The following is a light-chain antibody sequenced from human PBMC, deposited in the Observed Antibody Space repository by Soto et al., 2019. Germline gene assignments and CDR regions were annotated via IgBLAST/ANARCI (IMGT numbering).Light chain of an antibody. CDR3: MQALQRGIT. Sequence: IVMTQSPLSLPVTPGEPASISCRSSQSLLHSNGYNYLDWYLQKPGQSPQLLIYLGSNRASGVPDRFSGSGSGTDFTLKISRVEAEDVGVYYCMQALQRGITFGQGTRLEIK. V-gene: IGKV2-28*01. J-gene: IGKJ5*01. CDR2: LGS. CDR1: QSLLHSNGYNY.